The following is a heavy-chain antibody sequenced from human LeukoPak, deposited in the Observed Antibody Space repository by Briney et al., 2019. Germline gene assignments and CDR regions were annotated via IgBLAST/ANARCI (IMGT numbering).Heavy chain of an antibody. Sequence: PGGSLRLPCAASGFTFSSYAMSWVRQAPGKRLEWASSISASGGSTYYADSVQGRFTISRDNSKNTLYLQMNSLRAEDTAVYYCARDTVTTFRFRDYYYDGMDVWGQGTTVTVSS. V-gene: IGHV3-23*01. J-gene: IGHJ6*02. CDR1: GFTFSSYA. D-gene: IGHD4-17*01. CDR3: ARDTVTTFRFRDYYYDGMDV. CDR2: ISASGGST.